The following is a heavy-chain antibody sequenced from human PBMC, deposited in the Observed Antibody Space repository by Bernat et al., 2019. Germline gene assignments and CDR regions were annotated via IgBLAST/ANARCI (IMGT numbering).Heavy chain of an antibody. D-gene: IGHD2-21*01. CDR3: ARDMVRGIDPDAFDI. CDR2: IWYDGSNK. Sequence: QVQLVESGGGVVQPGRSLRLSCAASGFTFSSYGMHWVRQAPGKGLEWVAVIWYDGSNKYYVDSVKGRFTISRDNSKNTLYLQMNSLRAEDTAVYYCARDMVRGIDPDAFDIWGQGTMVTVSS. J-gene: IGHJ3*02. V-gene: IGHV3-33*01. CDR1: GFTFSSYG.